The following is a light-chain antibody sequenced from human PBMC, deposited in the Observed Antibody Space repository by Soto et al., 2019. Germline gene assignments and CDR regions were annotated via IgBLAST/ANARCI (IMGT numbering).Light chain of an antibody. CDR3: QKYNSAPALT. Sequence: DIQMTQSPSSLSASVGDRVTITCRASQGISNYLAWYQQKPGKVPKLLIYAASTLQSGVPSRFSGSGSGTDFTLTISILQPEDVATCYCQKYNSAPALTCGGGTKVEIK. V-gene: IGKV1-27*01. J-gene: IGKJ4*01. CDR1: QGISNY. CDR2: AAS.